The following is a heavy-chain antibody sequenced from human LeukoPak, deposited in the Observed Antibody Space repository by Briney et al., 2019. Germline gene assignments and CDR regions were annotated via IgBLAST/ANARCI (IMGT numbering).Heavy chain of an antibody. CDR1: GGSISSYY. Sequence: SETLSLTCTVSGGSISSYYWSLIRQPPGKGLEWIGYIYYSGSTNYNPSLKSRVTISVDTSKNQFSLKLSSVTAADTAVYYCARDAGAKYYDFWSGYPNWFDPWGQGTLVTVSS. CDR2: IYYSGST. CDR3: ARDAGAKYYDFWSGYPNWFDP. V-gene: IGHV4-59*13. J-gene: IGHJ5*02. D-gene: IGHD3-3*01.